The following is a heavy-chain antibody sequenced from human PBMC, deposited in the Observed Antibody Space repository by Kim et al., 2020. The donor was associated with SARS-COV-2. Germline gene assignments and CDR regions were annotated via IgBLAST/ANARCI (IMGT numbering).Heavy chain of an antibody. Sequence: GGSLRLSCAASGFTFSSYSMNWVRQAPGKGLEWVSSISSSSSYIYYADSVKGRFTISRDNAKNSLYLQMNSLRAEDTAVYYCARTTVGAPGFDYWGQGTLVTVSS. J-gene: IGHJ4*02. CDR3: ARTTVGAPGFDY. V-gene: IGHV3-21*01. D-gene: IGHD1-26*01. CDR1: GFTFSSYS. CDR2: ISSSSSYI.